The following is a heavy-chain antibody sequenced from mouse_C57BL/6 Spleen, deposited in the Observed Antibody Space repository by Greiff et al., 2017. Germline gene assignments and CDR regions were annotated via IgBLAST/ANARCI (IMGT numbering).Heavy chain of an antibody. CDR2: IWWDDDK. CDR3: ARGIYYGTAYAMDY. V-gene: IGHV8-8*01. D-gene: IGHD1-1*01. J-gene: IGHJ4*01. Sequence: ESGPGILQPSQTLSLTCSFSGFSLSTFGMGVGWIRQPSGKGLEWLAHIWWDDDKYYNPALKSRLTISKGTSKNQVFLKVDNVDTADTATYYCARGIYYGTAYAMDYWGQGTSVTVSS. CDR1: GFSLSTFGMG.